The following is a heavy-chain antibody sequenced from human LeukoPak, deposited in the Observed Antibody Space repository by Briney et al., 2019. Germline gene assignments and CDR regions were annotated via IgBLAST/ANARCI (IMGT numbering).Heavy chain of an antibody. CDR3: ARFTNWKYYFDY. D-gene: IGHD1-20*01. V-gene: IGHV4-4*07. J-gene: IGHJ4*02. CDR2: IYTSGST. CDR1: GGSFTTYY. Sequence: PSETLSLTCTVSGGSFTTYYWSWVRQPAGKGLEWIGRIYTSGSTNYNPSLKSRVTISVDTSKNQFSLKLSSVTAADTAVYYCARFTNWKYYFDYWGQGTLVTVSS.